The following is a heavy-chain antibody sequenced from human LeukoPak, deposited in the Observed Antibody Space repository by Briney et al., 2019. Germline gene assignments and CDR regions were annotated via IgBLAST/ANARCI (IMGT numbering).Heavy chain of an antibody. Sequence: SETLSLTCAVSGGSISSSSYYRGWIRQPPGKGLEWIGYIYSSGSTNYNPSLKSRVTISVDTSKNQFSLKLSSVTAADTAVYYCARVDGYNMLPTSPPDSWGQGTLVTASS. CDR2: IYSSGST. CDR1: GGSISSSSYY. V-gene: IGHV4-61*05. J-gene: IGHJ4*02. CDR3: ARVDGYNMLPTSPPDS. D-gene: IGHD5-24*01.